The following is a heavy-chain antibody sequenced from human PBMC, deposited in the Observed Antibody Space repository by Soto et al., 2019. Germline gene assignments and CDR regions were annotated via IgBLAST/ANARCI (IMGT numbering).Heavy chain of an antibody. D-gene: IGHD5-12*01. CDR2: ISTYSGDT. V-gene: IGHV1-18*01. CDR1: GYTFFTFD. J-gene: IGHJ5*02. CDR3: ARHHGPTTSENWFDP. Sequence: QVHLVQSGVEVKTPGASLKVSCRASGYTFFTFDISWVRQAPGQGLEWMGWISTYSGDTKYAQKFQGRVTMTTDTATTTAYLELRSLRPDATAVYYCARHHGPTTSENWFDPWGQGTLVTVSS.